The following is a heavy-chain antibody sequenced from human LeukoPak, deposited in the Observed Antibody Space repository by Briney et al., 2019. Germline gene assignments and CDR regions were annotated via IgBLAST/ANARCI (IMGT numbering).Heavy chain of an antibody. J-gene: IGHJ4*02. D-gene: IGHD2-2*01. Sequence: GSLRLSCAASGFTFSTYAMSWVRQAPGKGLEWVSAISGGGGGTYYADSVKGRFTISRDNSKNTLYLQMNSLRADDTAVYYCARDPDTRDYFDYWGQGTLVTVSS. CDR3: ARDPDTRDYFDY. V-gene: IGHV3-23*01. CDR1: GFTFSTYA. CDR2: ISGGGGGT.